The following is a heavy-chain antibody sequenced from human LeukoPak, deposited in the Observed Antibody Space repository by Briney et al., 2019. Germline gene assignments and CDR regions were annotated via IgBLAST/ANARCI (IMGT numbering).Heavy chain of an antibody. V-gene: IGHV4-34*01. CDR2: INHSGST. CDR3: ARWEGGSYYDFDY. J-gene: IGHJ4*02. D-gene: IGHD1-26*01. CDR1: GESFSGYY. Sequence: AETLSLICAVYGESFSGYYWSWIRQPPGKGLEWIGEINHSGSTNYNPSLKSRVTISVDTSKNQYSLELSSVDTADTAVYYCARWEGGSYYDFDYRGQGTLVTVSS.